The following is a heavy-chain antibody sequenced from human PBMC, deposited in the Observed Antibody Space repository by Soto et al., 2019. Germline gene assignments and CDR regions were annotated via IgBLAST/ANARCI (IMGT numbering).Heavy chain of an antibody. CDR3: AGDPYYYGSAF. V-gene: IGHV3-11*01. D-gene: IGHD3-10*01. Sequence: QVQLVESGGGLVEPGGSLRLSCAASGSRFSDHYMTWIRQAPGKGLEWVSKISSGGTTTYYADSVKGRFTVSRDNAKNSLYLQMNSLRTEDTAVYYCAGDPYYYGSAFWGQGTLVTVSS. CDR2: ISSGGTTT. CDR1: GSRFSDHY. J-gene: IGHJ4*02.